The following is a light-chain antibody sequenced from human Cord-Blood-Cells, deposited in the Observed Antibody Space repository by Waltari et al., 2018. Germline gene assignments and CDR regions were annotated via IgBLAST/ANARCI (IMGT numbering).Light chain of an antibody. CDR1: QNASSSY. CDR2: GAS. V-gene: IGKV3-20*01. Sequence: EHELTQPPGTLTLSPGERATLTCRARQNASSSYLAWYQQKTGQAPRLLIYGASSRATGIPDRFSGSGAETDFTLTISSLVPGNFARYYCQQYASSPWTFGQGSKGESK. J-gene: IGKJ1*01. CDR3: QQYASSPWT.